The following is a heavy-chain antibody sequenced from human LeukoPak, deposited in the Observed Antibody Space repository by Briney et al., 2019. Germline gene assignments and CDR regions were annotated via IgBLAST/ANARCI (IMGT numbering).Heavy chain of an antibody. CDR1: GDSVSGNSIA. CDR2: TYYRSKWYS. D-gene: IGHD2-15*01. Sequence: SQTLSLTCAISGDSVSGNSIAWTWIRQSPSRGLGWLGRTYYRSKWYSDSALSLKGRISINPDTSKNQFSLQLTSVTPEDSAVYYCARVALGSCTDSACYSRTFDIWGQGTMVTVSS. V-gene: IGHV6-1*01. CDR3: ARVALGSCTDSACYSRTFDI. J-gene: IGHJ3*02.